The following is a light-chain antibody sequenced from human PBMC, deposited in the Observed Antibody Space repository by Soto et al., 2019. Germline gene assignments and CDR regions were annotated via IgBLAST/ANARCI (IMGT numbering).Light chain of an antibody. CDR1: QSVSSW. CDR3: QQYNKRPPIT. Sequence: DIQMTQTPATLSAFAGDRVTVTRRASQSVSSWVAWYQEKLGRGPKLLIYDASTWQSGVPSRFIGSGSGTEFTLTISSLQSEDFAVYYCQQYNKRPPITFGQGTRLEIK. V-gene: IGKV1-5*01. CDR2: DAS. J-gene: IGKJ5*01.